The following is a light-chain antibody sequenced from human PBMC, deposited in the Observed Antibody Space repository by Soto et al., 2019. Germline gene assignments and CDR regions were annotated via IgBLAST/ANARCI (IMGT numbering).Light chain of an antibody. CDR1: QSISSW. V-gene: IGKV1-5*03. J-gene: IGKJ1*01. CDR2: KAS. CDR3: QQFNNYPWT. Sequence: DIQMTQSPSTLSASVGDRVTITCRASQSISSWLAWYQRKPGKAPKLLLYKASSLERGVLSRLSGSGTGTEFTLTISCLQPDDFATYYCQQFNNYPWTFGEETRVEIK.